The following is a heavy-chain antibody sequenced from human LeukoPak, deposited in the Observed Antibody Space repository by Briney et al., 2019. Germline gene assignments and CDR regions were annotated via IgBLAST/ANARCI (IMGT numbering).Heavy chain of an antibody. CDR2: ISGGGRNT. V-gene: IGHV3-23*01. D-gene: IGHD5-18*01. Sequence: GGSLRLSCAASGITFSNYVMSWVRQAPGKGLEWVSAISGGGRNTYYAASVKGRFTISRDNAKNSLYLQMNSLRAEDTALYHCARGYGRADYYYYGMDVWGQGTTVTVSS. CDR3: ARGYGRADYYYYGMDV. CDR1: GITFSNYV. J-gene: IGHJ6*02.